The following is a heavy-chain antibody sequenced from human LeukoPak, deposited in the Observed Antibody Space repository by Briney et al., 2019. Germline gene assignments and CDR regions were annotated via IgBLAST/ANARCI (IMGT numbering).Heavy chain of an antibody. CDR1: GFTFDDYV. Sequence: GGSLRRSCAASGFTFDDYVMHWVRQAPGKGLEWVSLISGDGGRAYHADSVKGRFTISRDNSKNSLYLQMNSVRSEDTALYYCAKTVGSGSYSLPFDYWGQGTLVTVSS. D-gene: IGHD3-10*01. J-gene: IGHJ4*02. CDR3: AKTVGSGSYSLPFDY. CDR2: ISGDGGRA. V-gene: IGHV3-43*02.